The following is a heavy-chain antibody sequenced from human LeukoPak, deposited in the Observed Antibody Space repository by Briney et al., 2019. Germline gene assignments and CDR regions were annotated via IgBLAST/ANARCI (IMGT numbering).Heavy chain of an antibody. D-gene: IGHD3-9*01. CDR2: IRSKADNYAT. V-gene: IGHV3-73*01. Sequence: PGGSLRLSCAASGFTFSGSAMHWVRQASGKGLEWVGRIRSKADNYATAYAASVRGRFTISRDDSKNTAYLQMNSLKIEDTAMYYCTRLPDTYYDTLTGVDDYWGQGTLVTVSS. CDR1: GFTFSGSA. J-gene: IGHJ4*02. CDR3: TRLPDTYYDTLTGVDDY.